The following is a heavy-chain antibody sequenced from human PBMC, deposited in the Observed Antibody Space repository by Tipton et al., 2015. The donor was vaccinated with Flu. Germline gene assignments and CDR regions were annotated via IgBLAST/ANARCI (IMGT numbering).Heavy chain of an antibody. CDR1: GGSISSYY. CDR2: IFYDGST. Sequence: TLSLTCTVSGGSISSYYWSWIRQPPGQGLEWVGYIFYDGSTNYNPSLKSRVTISADTSENQFSLKLSSVTAADTAVYYCARTTYDYANYGTPGAYGMDVWRQGTTVTVSS. J-gene: IGHJ6*02. CDR3: ARTTYDYANYGTPGAYGMDV. V-gene: IGHV4-59*01. D-gene: IGHD4/OR15-4a*01.